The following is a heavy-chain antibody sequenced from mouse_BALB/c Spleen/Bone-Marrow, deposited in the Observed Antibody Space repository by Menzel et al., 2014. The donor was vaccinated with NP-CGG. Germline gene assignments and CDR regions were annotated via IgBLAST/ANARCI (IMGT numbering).Heavy chain of an antibody. CDR2: IHPSDSET. J-gene: IGHJ3*01. Sequence: QVQLQQSGAELVRPGASVKLSCKASGYTFTNYWMNWVKQRPGQGLEWIGMIHPSDSETRLNQKFKDKATLTVDKSSSTAYMQVSSPTSEDSAVFYCARFGNYEGFGYWGQGTLVTVFA. CDR3: ARFGNYEGFGY. CDR1: GYTFTNYW. V-gene: IGHV1-74*01. D-gene: IGHD2-1*01.